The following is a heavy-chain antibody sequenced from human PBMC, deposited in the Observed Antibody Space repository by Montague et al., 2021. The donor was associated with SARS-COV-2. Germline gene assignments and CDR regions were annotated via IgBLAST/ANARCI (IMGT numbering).Heavy chain of an antibody. D-gene: IGHD3-22*01. CDR2: IYYRGAT. CDR1: GGSISSDY. CDR3: ARHQTSITMIVVVISSWFDP. Sequence: SETLSLTCSVSGGSISSDYWSWIRQSPGKGLEWIGYIYYRGATNYNPSLKSRVTFSIDTSKNQFSLKLISVTAADAAVYYCARHQTSITMIVVVISSWFDPWGQGTLVTVSS. V-gene: IGHV4-59*01. J-gene: IGHJ5*02.